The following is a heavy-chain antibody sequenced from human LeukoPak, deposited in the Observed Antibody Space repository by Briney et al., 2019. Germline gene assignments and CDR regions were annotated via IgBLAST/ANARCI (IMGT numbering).Heavy chain of an antibody. CDR2: IYYSGST. V-gene: IGHV4-59*01. CDR1: GGSISSYY. Sequence: SETLSLTCTVSGGSISSYYWSWIRQPPGKGLEWIGYIYYSGSTNYNPSLKSRVTISVDTSKNQFSLKLSSVTAADTAVYYCARTGGEQWLVHYFDYWGQGTLVTVSS. CDR3: ARTGGEQWLVHYFDY. D-gene: IGHD6-19*01. J-gene: IGHJ4*02.